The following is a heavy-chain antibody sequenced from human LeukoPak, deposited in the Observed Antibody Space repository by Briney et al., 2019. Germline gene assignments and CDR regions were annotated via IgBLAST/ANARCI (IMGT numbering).Heavy chain of an antibody. J-gene: IGHJ2*01. CDR3: TRDRDSSGLRDFHL. CDR1: GGTINSYY. D-gene: IGHD3-22*01. V-gene: IGHV4-59*01. CDR2: IYYSGNT. Sequence: SETLCLSCAVSGGTINSYYRSWIRQPPGKGLEWIGYIYYSGNTNYNPSLKSRVSISIYTSKNQLSLQLSSVTAADTAVYYCTRDRDSSGLRDFHLCGPGTLVTVSA.